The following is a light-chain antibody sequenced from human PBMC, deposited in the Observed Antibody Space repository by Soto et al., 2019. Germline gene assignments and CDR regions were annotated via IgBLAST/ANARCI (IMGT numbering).Light chain of an antibody. V-gene: IGLV2-8*01. CDR1: NSDVGGYNY. CDR3: TSYAGSNNLGV. J-gene: IGLJ1*01. Sequence: QSALTQPPSASGSPGQSATISCTGTNSDVGGYNYVSWYQQYPGKAPKLMIYEVSKRPSGVPDRFSGSKSGNTASLTVSGLQAEDEADYYCTSYAGSNNLGVFGTGTKVTVL. CDR2: EVS.